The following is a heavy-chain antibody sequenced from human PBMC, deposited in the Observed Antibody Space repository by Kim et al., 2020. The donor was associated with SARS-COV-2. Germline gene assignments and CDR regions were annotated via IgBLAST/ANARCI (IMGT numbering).Heavy chain of an antibody. J-gene: IGHJ3*02. CDR1: GGSISSGDYY. V-gene: IGHV4-30-4*01. D-gene: IGHD3-16*01. CDR2: IYYSGST. CDR3: ASRYMITFGGKAFDI. Sequence: SETLSLTCTVSGGSISSGDYYWSWIRQPPGKGLEWIGYIYYSGSTYYNPSLKSRVTISVDTSKNQFSLKLSSVTAADTAVYYCASRYMITFGGKAFDIWGQGTMVTVSS.